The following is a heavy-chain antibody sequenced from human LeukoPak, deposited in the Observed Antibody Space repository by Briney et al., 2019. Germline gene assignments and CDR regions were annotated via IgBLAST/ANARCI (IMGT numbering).Heavy chain of an antibody. D-gene: IGHD1-7*01. CDR2: MNPNSGNT. CDR3: AINWNYEPDCAFDI. J-gene: IGHJ3*02. Sequence: SVKVSCKASGYTFTCYDNNGARQATGQGLEWTGSMNPNSGNTGYAQKFQGRVTITRNTSISTAYMELSSLRSEDTAVYYCAINWNYEPDCAFDIWGQGTMVTVSS. V-gene: IGHV1-8*03. CDR1: GYTFTCYD.